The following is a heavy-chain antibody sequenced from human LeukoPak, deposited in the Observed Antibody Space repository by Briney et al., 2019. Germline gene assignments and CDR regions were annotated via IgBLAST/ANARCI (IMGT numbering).Heavy chain of an antibody. J-gene: IGHJ4*02. CDR1: GDSISSSGYY. D-gene: IGHD6-6*01. Sequence: SETLSLTCTVSGDSISSSGYYWGWIRQTPGKGLEWIGSISYSESTNYNPSLKSRVTMSVDTSKNQFSLKLSSVTAADTAVYYCARDSQLLGSSSLFDYWGQGTLVAVSS. CDR3: ARDSQLLGSSSLFDY. CDR2: ISYSEST. V-gene: IGHV4-39*07.